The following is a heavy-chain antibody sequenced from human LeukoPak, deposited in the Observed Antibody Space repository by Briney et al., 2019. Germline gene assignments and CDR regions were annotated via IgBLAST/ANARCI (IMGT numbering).Heavy chain of an antibody. V-gene: IGHV3-48*01. D-gene: IGHD1-14*01. CDR3: VSEANLDY. CDR2: ISSSSSTI. J-gene: IGHJ4*02. CDR1: GFTFSSYS. Sequence: GGSLRLSCAASGFTFSSYSMNWVRQAPGKGLEWVSYISSSSSTIYYADSVKGRFTISRDNAKSSLYLQMNSLRAEDTAVYYCVSEANLDYWGQGTLVTVSS.